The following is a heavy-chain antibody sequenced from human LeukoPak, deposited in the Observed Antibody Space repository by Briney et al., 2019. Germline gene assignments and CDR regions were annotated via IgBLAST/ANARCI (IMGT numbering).Heavy chain of an antibody. J-gene: IGHJ6*03. D-gene: IGHD1-1*01. Sequence: GGTLRLSCAACGFTFSSYGIHWVRQAQGKGLEWGAFIRYDGSNKYHADSVKGRFTISGDNSKNTVYLQMNSLRTEDTAVYFCAKEYGYDYNYFYSMDVWGKGTTVTISS. CDR1: GFTFSSYG. V-gene: IGHV3-30*02. CDR2: IRYDGSNK. CDR3: AKEYGYDYNYFYSMDV.